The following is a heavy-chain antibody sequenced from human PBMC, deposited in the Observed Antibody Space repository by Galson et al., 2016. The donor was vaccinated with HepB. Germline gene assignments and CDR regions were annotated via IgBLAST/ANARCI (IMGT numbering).Heavy chain of an antibody. CDR2: IWYDGSNA. CDR1: GLTFSNYG. V-gene: IGHV3-33*01. J-gene: IGHJ1*01. Sequence: SLRLSCAASGLTFSNYGLHWVRQAPGKGLEWVAIIWYDGSNAYYADSVKGRFTITRDNSNNTLFLQMNSLRADDTAVYYRATYPQPHSSPPDVWGQGTLVTVSS. CDR3: ATYPQPHSSPPDV. D-gene: IGHD4-11*01.